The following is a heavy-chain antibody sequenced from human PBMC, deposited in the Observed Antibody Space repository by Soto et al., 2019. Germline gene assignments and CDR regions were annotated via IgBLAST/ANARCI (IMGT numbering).Heavy chain of an antibody. CDR3: AKERMEQYQLLPFFDY. V-gene: IGHV3-30*18. D-gene: IGHD2-2*01. Sequence: GGSLRLSCAASGFTFSSHGMHWLRQAPGKGLEWVTVISHDGQNEYYADSVKGRFTIFRDNSKNTLYLQMNSLRAEDTAVYYCAKERMEQYQLLPFFDYWGQGTLVTVS. CDR1: GFTFSSHG. J-gene: IGHJ4*02. CDR2: ISHDGQNE.